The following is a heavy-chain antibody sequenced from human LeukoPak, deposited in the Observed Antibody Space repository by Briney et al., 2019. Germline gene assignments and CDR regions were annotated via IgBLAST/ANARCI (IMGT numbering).Heavy chain of an antibody. CDR3: ARGGSGSSKYWVF. J-gene: IGHJ4*02. CDR2: INGDGGDK. D-gene: IGHD2-8*02. V-gene: IGHV3-7*01. CDR1: DFTLSRYW. Sequence: QPGGSLRLSCAASDFTLSRYWMTWVRQAPGRGLEWVANINGDGGDKYYEDSVKGRFSISRDNAENSLFLQMNNLRVEDSAVYYCARGGSGSSKYWVFWGQGTLVTVSS.